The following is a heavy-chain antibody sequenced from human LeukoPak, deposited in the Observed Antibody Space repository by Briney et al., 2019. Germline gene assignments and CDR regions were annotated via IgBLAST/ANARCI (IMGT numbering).Heavy chain of an antibody. CDR2: IKQDGSEK. CDR1: GFTFSSYW. CDR3: ARDLVYGDYGLYYHYGMDV. Sequence: GGSLRLSCAASGFTFSSYWMSWVRQAPGKGLEWVANIKQDGSEKYYVDSVKGRFTISRDNAKNSLYLQMNSLRAEDTAVYYCARDLVYGDYGLYYHYGMDVWGQGTTVTVSS. V-gene: IGHV3-7*01. J-gene: IGHJ6*02. D-gene: IGHD4-17*01.